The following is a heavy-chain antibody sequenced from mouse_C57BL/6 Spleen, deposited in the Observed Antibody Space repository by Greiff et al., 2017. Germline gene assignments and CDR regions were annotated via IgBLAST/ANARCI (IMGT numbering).Heavy chain of an antibody. Sequence: VKLMESGAELARPGASVKLSCKASGYTFTSYGISWVKQRTGQGLEWIGEIYPRSGNTYYNEKFKGKATLTADKSSSTAYMELRSLTSEDSAVYFCARLRPLFYAMDYWGQGTSVTVSS. V-gene: IGHV1-81*01. CDR2: IYPRSGNT. CDR1: GYTFTSYG. J-gene: IGHJ4*01. CDR3: ARLRPLFYAMDY. D-gene: IGHD3-2*02.